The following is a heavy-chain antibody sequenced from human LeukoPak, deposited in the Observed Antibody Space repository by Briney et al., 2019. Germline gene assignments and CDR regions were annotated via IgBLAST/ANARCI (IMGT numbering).Heavy chain of an antibody. CDR3: ATISEPTRAFDI. CDR1: GFTFSNYA. CDR2: ISGSGDTT. D-gene: IGHD3-9*01. J-gene: IGHJ3*02. V-gene: IGHV3-23*01. Sequence: GGSLRLSCAASGFTFSNYAMSWVRQTPGKGLEWVSTISGSGDTTYYADSVKGRFTISRDNSKNTLYVQINSLRAEDTAVYYCATISEPTRAFDIWGQGTMVTVSS.